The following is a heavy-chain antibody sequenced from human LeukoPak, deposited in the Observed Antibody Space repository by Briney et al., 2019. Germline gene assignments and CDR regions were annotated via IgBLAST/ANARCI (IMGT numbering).Heavy chain of an antibody. CDR2: ISSSSSYI. J-gene: IGHJ4*02. V-gene: IGHV3-21*01. CDR3: ARVLVYSSSLGSDY. CDR1: GFTFSSYS. Sequence: GGSLRLSCAASGFTFSSYSMNWVRQAPGKGLEWVSSISSSSSYIYYADSVKGRFTISRDNAKNSLYLQMNSLRAKDTAVYYCARVLVYSSSLGSDYWGQGTLVTVSS. D-gene: IGHD6-13*01.